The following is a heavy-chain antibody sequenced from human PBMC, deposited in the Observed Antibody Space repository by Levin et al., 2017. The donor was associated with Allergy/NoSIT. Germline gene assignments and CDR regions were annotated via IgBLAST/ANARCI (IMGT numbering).Heavy chain of an antibody. Sequence: SETLSLTCTVSSGSISSHYWSWIRQPPGKGLEWIGYIFYGGSTNYNPSLKSRVTMSIDTSKMQFSLKLSSVTAADTADYDCATRPPGSVFDGVFDYWGQGTPVTVSS. D-gene: IGHD5/OR15-5a*01. CDR1: SGSISSHY. V-gene: IGHV4-59*11. CDR3: ATRPPGSVFDGVFDY. J-gene: IGHJ4*02. CDR2: IFYGGST.